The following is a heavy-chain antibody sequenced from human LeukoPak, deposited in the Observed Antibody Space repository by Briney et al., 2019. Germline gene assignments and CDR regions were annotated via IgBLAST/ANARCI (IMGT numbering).Heavy chain of an antibody. V-gene: IGHV1-18*01. J-gene: IGHJ4*02. Sequence: GASVKVSCKASGYSFISYGISWVRQAPGQGLDWMGWISVYNGNIHYAQKFQGRVTVTTDTSTNTAYMELRSLRSDDTAVYYCARAINYGSGSYYLFDYWGQGKLVTVSS. CDR1: GYSFISYG. CDR2: ISVYNGNI. D-gene: IGHD3-10*01. CDR3: ARAINYGSGSYYLFDY.